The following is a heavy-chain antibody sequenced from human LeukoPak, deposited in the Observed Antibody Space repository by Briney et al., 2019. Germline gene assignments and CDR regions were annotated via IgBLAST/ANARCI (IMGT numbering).Heavy chain of an antibody. V-gene: IGHV3-49*04. CDR1: GFTFGDYA. J-gene: IGHJ4*02. CDR3: TRDRRGYSSSWRFDY. Sequence: GGSLRLSCTASGFTFGDYAMSWVRQAPGKGLEWVGFIRSKAYGWTIEYAASVKGRFTISRDDSKSIAYLQMNSLKTEDTAVYYCTRDRRGYSSSWRFDYWGQGTLVTVSS. D-gene: IGHD6-13*01. CDR2: IRSKAYGWTI.